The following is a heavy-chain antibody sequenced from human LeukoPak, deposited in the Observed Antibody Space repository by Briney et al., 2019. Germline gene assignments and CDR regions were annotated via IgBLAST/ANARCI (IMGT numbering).Heavy chain of an antibody. CDR2: ISAYNGNT. D-gene: IGHD2-2*01. Sequence: ASVKVSCKASGYTFTSYGISWVRQAPGQGLEWMGWISAYNGNTNYAQKLQGSVTMTTDTSTSTAYMELRSLRSDDTAVYYCARDPGRYCSSTSCDYFDYWGQGTLVTVSS. CDR1: GYTFTSYG. CDR3: ARDPGRYCSSTSCDYFDY. V-gene: IGHV1-18*01. J-gene: IGHJ4*02.